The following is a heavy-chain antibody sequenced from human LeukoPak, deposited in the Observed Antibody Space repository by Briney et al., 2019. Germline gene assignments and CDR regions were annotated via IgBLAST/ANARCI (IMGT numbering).Heavy chain of an antibody. J-gene: IGHJ4*02. V-gene: IGHV3-23*01. CDR2: ITGGSDST. CDR1: GFTFSSYV. Sequence: GGSLRLSCAASGFTFSSYVMSWVRQAPGKGLEWVSAITGGSDSTYYVDSVKGRFTISRDNSKDTLSLHMNTLRTEDTAVYYCARDYYDSSGYYYLPDYWGQGTLVTVSS. CDR3: ARDYYDSSGYYYLPDY. D-gene: IGHD3-22*01.